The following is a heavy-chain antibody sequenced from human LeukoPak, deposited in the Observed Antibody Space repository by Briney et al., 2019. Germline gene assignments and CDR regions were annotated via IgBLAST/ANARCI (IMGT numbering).Heavy chain of an antibody. D-gene: IGHD3-3*01. J-gene: IGHJ4*02. Sequence: GGSLRLSCAASGFTFDDYGMSWVRQAPGKGLEWVSGINWNGDSTGYADSVKGRFTISRDNAKNSLYLQMNSLRAEDTALYYCARGGIFGVVIQYYFDYWGQGTLVTVSS. CDR2: INWNGDST. V-gene: IGHV3-20*04. CDR3: ARGGIFGVVIQYYFDY. CDR1: GFTFDDYG.